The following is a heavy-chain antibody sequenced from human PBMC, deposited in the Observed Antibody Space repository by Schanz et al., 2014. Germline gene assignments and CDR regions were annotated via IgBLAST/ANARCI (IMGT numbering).Heavy chain of an antibody. V-gene: IGHV1-18*01. J-gene: IGHJ4*02. D-gene: IGHD3-3*01. Sequence: QVLQVQSGAEVKKPGSSVKVSCKASGGTFSSFGINWVRQAPGQGPEFMGWISTFRNEDTNSAQRFQGRLTMTTDTSTSTAYMELRSLRSDDTAVYYCARGFDFWDRWGQGTLVIVSS. CDR2: ISTFRNEDT. CDR3: ARGFDFWDR. CDR1: GGTFSSFG.